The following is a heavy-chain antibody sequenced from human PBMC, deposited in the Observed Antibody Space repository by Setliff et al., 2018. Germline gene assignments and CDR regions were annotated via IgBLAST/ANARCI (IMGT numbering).Heavy chain of an antibody. Sequence: PSETLSLTCTVSGASLSSGTYFWSWFRQLPGKGLEWIGYIYYTGSTHYNPSLKSRLTMSVDTSKNQFSLNLKSVTAADTAVYFCARDGSYYDRGGNRTWFFDLWGRGTLVTVSS. V-gene: IGHV4-31*03. CDR1: GASLSSGTYF. CDR3: ARDGSYYDRGGNRTWFFDL. CDR2: IYYTGST. J-gene: IGHJ2*01. D-gene: IGHD3-22*01.